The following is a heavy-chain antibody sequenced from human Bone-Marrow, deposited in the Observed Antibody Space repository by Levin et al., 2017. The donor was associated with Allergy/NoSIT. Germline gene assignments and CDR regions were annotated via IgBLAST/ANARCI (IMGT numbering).Heavy chain of an antibody. Sequence: LSLTCAVSGFSFSRSSMNWVRQAPGKGLEWVAYISLSSSAIYYADSVKGRFTISRDNAKNLLYLKMNSLRDEDTAVYFCASASGWHYFDYWGQGTLVTVSS. D-gene: IGHD6-19*01. CDR2: ISLSSSAI. CDR3: ASASGWHYFDY. CDR1: GFSFSRSS. J-gene: IGHJ4*02. V-gene: IGHV3-48*02.